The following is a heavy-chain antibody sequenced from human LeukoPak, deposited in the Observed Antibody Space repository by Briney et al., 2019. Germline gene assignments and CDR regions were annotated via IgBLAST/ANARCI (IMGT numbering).Heavy chain of an antibody. V-gene: IGHV3-48*01. Sequence: GGSLRLSCAASGFTFSTYSMNWVRQAPGKGLEWVSYISSGSSTIYYADSVKGRFTIFRDNAKNSLYLQMNSLRAEDTAVYYCAREYTSDAFDIWGQGTVVTVSS. CDR2: ISSGSSTI. J-gene: IGHJ3*02. CDR1: GFTFSTYS. D-gene: IGHD5-18*01. CDR3: AREYTSDAFDI.